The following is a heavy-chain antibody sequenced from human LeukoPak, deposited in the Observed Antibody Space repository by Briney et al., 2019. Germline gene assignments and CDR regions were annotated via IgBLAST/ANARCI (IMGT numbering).Heavy chain of an antibody. J-gene: IGHJ6*04. V-gene: IGHV3-11*04. CDR3: AELGITMIGGV. CDR2: ISGSGRTI. D-gene: IGHD3-10*02. CDR1: GFTFNDYH. Sequence: GGSLRLSCAASGFTFNDYHMSWIRQAPGKGLEWVSYISGSGRTIYYADSVKGRFTISRDNAKNSLYLQMNSLRAEDTAVYYCAELGITMIGGVWGKGTTVTISS.